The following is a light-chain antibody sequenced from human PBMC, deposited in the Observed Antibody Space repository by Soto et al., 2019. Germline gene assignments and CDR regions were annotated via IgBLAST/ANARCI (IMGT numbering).Light chain of an antibody. V-gene: IGKV2D-29*02. CDR2: EVS. CDR1: HILLHIAGQTH. Sequence: VVITQAPVSLAVTPGRPSSISCRSCHILLHIAGQTHLFWYLQKPGQSPQLLIYEVSHRFSGVQDRFSGSGSGTDFTLTISRVEAEDVGLYYCLKSTHLPPTLGQGTRLEI. CDR3: LKSTHLPPT. J-gene: IGKJ5*01.